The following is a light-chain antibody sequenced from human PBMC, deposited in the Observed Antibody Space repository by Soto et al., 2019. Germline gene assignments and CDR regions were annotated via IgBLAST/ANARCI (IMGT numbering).Light chain of an antibody. CDR2: KAS. Sequence: DIQMTQSPSTLSASVGDRVTITCRASQSISSWLAWYQQKPGKAPKLLIYKASSLESGVPSRFSGSGSGKEFTLTISSLQPDDFATYYCQQYNSYPWTFGQGTKVKIK. CDR1: QSISSW. V-gene: IGKV1-5*03. CDR3: QQYNSYPWT. J-gene: IGKJ1*01.